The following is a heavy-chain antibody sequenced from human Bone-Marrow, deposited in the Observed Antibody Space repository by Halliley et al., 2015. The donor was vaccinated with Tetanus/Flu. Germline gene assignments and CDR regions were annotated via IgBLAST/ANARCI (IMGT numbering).Heavy chain of an antibody. Sequence: SLRLSCATSGFTFSSHAMSWVRQAPGKGLEWVSSITSGGVTTGYADPVKGRFTISRDNSRNTVSLRMSSLRAEDTALYYCAKARYGSGRSFFDDWGQGTLVTVSS. CDR1: GFTFSSHA. V-gene: IGHV3-23*01. J-gene: IGHJ4*02. D-gene: IGHD3-10*01. CDR3: AKARYGSGRSFFDD. CDR2: ITSGGVTT.